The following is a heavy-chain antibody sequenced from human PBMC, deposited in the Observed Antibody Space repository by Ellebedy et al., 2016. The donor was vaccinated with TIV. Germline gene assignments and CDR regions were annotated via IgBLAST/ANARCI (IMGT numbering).Heavy chain of an antibody. D-gene: IGHD2-21*02. J-gene: IGHJ4*02. V-gene: IGHV4-31*03. Sequence: SETLSLSCTVSGGSISSGNYYWSWIRQHPGKGLEWIGHIYYSGSTYYNPSLKSRVTISVDTSKNQFSLKLSSVTAADTAVYYCAKNAVTASFDSWGQGALVTVSS. CDR2: IYYSGST. CDR3: AKNAVTASFDS. CDR1: GGSISSGNYY.